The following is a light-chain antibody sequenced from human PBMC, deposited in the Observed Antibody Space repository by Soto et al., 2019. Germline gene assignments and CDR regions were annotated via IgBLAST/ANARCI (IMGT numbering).Light chain of an antibody. CDR3: QQYNNWPRAT. V-gene: IGKV3-15*01. J-gene: IGKJ4*01. Sequence: EIVMTQSPGTLSVSPGERATLSCRAGQGVTTNFAWYQQKSGQSPRLLIYDVSIRATGVPARFSGTGSETDFTLTISGLQSEDSAVYFCQQYNNWPRATFGGGTKVDIK. CDR1: QGVTTN. CDR2: DVS.